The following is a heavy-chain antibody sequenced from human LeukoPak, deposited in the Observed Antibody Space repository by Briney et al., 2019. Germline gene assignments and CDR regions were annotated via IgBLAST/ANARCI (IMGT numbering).Heavy chain of an antibody. D-gene: IGHD6-13*01. J-gene: IGHJ5*02. CDR1: GGSISSSSYY. Sequence: SETLSLTCTVSGGSISSSSYYWGWIRQPPGKGLEWIGSLYYSGSTYYNPSLKSRVTISVDTSKNQFSLKLSSVTAADTAVYYCARETGIAAAGTFWFDPWGQGTLVTVSS. CDR2: LYYSGST. V-gene: IGHV4-39*02. CDR3: ARETGIAAAGTFWFDP.